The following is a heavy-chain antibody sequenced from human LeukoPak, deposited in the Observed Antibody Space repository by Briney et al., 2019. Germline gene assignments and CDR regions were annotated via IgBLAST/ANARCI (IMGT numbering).Heavy chain of an antibody. D-gene: IGHD6-13*01. Sequence: GGSLRLSCAASGFTFSTYTMNWVRQAPGKGLEWVSYISSSSSTIYYADSVKGRFTISRDNAKNSLYLQMNSLRAEDTAVYYCAREGYSSSWNGDYYYGMDVWGQGTTVTVSS. CDR1: GFTFSTYT. CDR3: AREGYSSSWNGDYYYGMDV. V-gene: IGHV3-48*04. J-gene: IGHJ6*02. CDR2: ISSSSSTI.